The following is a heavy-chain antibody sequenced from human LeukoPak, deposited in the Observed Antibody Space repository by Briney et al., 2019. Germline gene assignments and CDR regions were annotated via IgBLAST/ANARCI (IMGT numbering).Heavy chain of an antibody. CDR1: GFTFSSYA. Sequence: PGGSLRLSCAASGFTFSSYAMSWVRQAPGKGLEWVTAISGSGGSTYYADSVKGRFTITRDNSKNTLFLQMNSLRAEETAVYSCAKHVEDCSSTSCYGSPFDYWGQGALVTVSS. J-gene: IGHJ4*02. CDR3: AKHVEDCSSTSCYGSPFDY. D-gene: IGHD2-2*01. CDR2: ISGSGGST. V-gene: IGHV3-23*01.